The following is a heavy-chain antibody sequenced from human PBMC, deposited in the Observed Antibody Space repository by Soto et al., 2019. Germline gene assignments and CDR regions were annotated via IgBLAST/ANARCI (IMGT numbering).Heavy chain of an antibody. CDR2: ISAYNGNT. CDR1: GYTFTSYG. CDR3: ARGNTMVRGVILYYFDY. J-gene: IGHJ4*02. Sequence: QVQLVQSGAEVKKPGASVKVSCKASGYTFTSYGISWVRQAPGQGLEWMGWISAYNGNTNHAQKLQGRVTMPTDTSTSTAYMELRSLRSEDTAVYYCARGNTMVRGVILYYFDYWGQGTLVTVSS. V-gene: IGHV1-18*01. D-gene: IGHD3-10*01.